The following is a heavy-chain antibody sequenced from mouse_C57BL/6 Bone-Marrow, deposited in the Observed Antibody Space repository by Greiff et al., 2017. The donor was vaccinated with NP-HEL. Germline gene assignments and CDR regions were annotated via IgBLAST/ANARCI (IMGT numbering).Heavy chain of an antibody. J-gene: IGHJ1*03. Sequence: EVQLQESGTVLARPGASVKMSCKTSGYTFTSYWMHWVKQRPGQGLEWIGAIYPGNSDTSYNEKFKGKAKLTAVTSASTAYMELSSLTNEDSAVYYRTRGLLLYWYFDVWGTGTTVTVSS. V-gene: IGHV1-5*01. CDR2: IYPGNSDT. CDR1: GYTFTSYW. CDR3: TRGLLLYWYFDV. D-gene: IGHD2-3*01.